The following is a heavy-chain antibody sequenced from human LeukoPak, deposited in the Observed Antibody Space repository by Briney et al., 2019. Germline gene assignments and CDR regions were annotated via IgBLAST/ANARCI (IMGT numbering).Heavy chain of an antibody. CDR2: ISYDGSTA. V-gene: IGHV3-30-3*01. CDR3: AKGDYYDVLTGRQNWFGP. Sequence: PGRSLRLSCAASGFTFSTFALHWVRQAPGKGLEWVAVISYDGSTASYADSVRGRFTISRDNSKNTLYLQMNSLRVEDTAVYYCAKGDYYDVLTGRQNWFGPWGQGTLVTVSS. CDR1: GFTFSTFA. D-gene: IGHD3-9*01. J-gene: IGHJ5*02.